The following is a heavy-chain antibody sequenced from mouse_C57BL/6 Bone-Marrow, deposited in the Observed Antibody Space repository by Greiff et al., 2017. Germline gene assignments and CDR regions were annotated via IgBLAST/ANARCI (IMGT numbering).Heavy chain of an antibody. Sequence: VQLQQPGAELVKPGASVKLSCKASGYTFTSYWMHWVKQRPGQGLEWIGMIHPNSGSTNYNEKFKSKATLTVDKSSSTAYMQLSSLTSEDSAVYYCARRTVVRGWYFDVWGTGTTVTVSS. CDR1: GYTFTSYW. D-gene: IGHD1-1*01. CDR3: ARRTVVRGWYFDV. CDR2: IHPNSGST. J-gene: IGHJ1*03. V-gene: IGHV1-64*01.